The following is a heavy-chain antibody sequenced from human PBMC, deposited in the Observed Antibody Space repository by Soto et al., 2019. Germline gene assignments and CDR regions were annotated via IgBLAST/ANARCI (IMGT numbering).Heavy chain of an antibody. CDR1: GGSFIGYY. CDR2: INHSGST. D-gene: IGHD5-18*01. Sequence: ETLSLTCAVYGGSFIGYYWSWIRQPPGKGLEWIGEINHSGSTNYNPSLKSRVTISVDTSKNQFSLKLSSVTAADTAVYYCARLKRVDTAMVYYFDYWGQGTLVTVSS. V-gene: IGHV4-34*01. J-gene: IGHJ4*02. CDR3: ARLKRVDTAMVYYFDY.